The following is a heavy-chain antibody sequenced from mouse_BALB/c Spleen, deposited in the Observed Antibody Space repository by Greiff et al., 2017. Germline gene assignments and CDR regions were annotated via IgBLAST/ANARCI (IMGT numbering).Heavy chain of an antibody. V-gene: IGHV5-4*02. D-gene: IGHD2-3*01. CDR1: GFTFSDYY. CDR3: ARGDGYRAWFAY. Sequence: EVKLVESGGGLVKPGGSLKLSCAASGFTFSDYYMYWVRQTPEKRLEWVATISDGGSYTYYPDSVKGRFTISRDNAKNNLYLQMSSLKSEDTAMYYCARGDGYRAWFAYWGQGTLVTVSA. J-gene: IGHJ3*01. CDR2: ISDGGSYT.